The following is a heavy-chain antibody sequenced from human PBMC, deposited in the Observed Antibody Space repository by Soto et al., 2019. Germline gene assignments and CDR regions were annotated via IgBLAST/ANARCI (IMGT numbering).Heavy chain of an antibody. V-gene: IGHV4-4*07. J-gene: IGHJ4*02. CDR3: ARERREEIHIFYYIDY. D-gene: IGHD3-9*01. Sequence: PSETLSLTCTVSGGSISSYYWSWIRQPAGKGLEWIGRIYTSGSTDYNPSLRSRVTISIDTSKNQFSLKVTSVTAADTAVYYCARERREEIHIFYYIDYWGQGTLVTVSS. CDR1: GGSISSYY. CDR2: IYTSGST.